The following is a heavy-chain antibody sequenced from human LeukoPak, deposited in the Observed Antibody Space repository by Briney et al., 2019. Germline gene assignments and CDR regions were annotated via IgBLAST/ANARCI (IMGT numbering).Heavy chain of an antibody. CDR1: GYTFTDYY. Sequence: ASVKVSCKASGYTFTDYYIHWVRRAPGLGFEWMGWINPDSGGTNYAQKFQGRVTMTRDTSIFTAYMELSRLTSDDTAIYYCLRDIAPSGNWCFDPWGQGTLVTVSS. V-gene: IGHV1-2*02. CDR3: LRDIAPSGNWCFDP. J-gene: IGHJ5*02. CDR2: INPDSGGT. D-gene: IGHD6-13*01.